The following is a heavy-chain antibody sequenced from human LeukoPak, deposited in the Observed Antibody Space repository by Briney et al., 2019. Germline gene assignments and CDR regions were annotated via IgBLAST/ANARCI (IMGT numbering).Heavy chain of an antibody. D-gene: IGHD3-10*01. V-gene: IGHV3-23*01. Sequence: GGSLRLSCATSGFTFTSHAMTSVRQAPGKGLEWVSGISGTTGRTFYGDSVKGRFISCRDNSKNTMYLQINRVRAEDTAVYFCAKRGVVIRGVIIIGFHKEAYYFDCWGKGILVTVSS. J-gene: IGHJ4*02. CDR2: ISGTTGRT. CDR3: AKRGVVIRGVIIIGFHKEAYYFDC. CDR1: GFTFTSHA.